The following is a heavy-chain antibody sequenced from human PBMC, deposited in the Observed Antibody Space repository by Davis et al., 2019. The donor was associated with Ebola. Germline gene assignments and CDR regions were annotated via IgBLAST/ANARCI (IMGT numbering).Heavy chain of an antibody. V-gene: IGHV1-18*01. J-gene: IGHJ3*02. Sequence: ASVKVSCKASGYTFSSYGISWVRQAPGQGLEWMGWISAYNGNTNYAQKFQGRVTMTTDTSTSIAYMELRSLRSDDTAVYFCARTSIVGTTTTASDIWGQGTLVTVSS. D-gene: IGHD1-26*01. CDR1: GYTFSSYG. CDR3: ARTSIVGTTTTASDI. CDR2: ISAYNGNT.